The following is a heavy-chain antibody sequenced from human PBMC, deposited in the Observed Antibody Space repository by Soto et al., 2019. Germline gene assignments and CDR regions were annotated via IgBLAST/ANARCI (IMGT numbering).Heavy chain of an antibody. CDR1: GGSISGYY. CDR3: ARRYGDCFDF. CDR2: IDYYGST. J-gene: IGHJ4*02. V-gene: IGHV4-59*01. Sequence: SETLSLTCTVSGGSISGYYWSWIRQPPGKRLEWIGYIDYYGSTNYNPSLKSRVTISVDTSKKQFSLNLGSVTAADTAIYYCARRYGDCFDFWGQGTLVTVSS. D-gene: IGHD4-17*01.